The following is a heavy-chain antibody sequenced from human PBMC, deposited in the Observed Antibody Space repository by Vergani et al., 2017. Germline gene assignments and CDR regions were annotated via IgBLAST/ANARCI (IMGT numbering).Heavy chain of an antibody. D-gene: IGHD5-24*01. CDR3: ARDEERWLQTNWYFDL. V-gene: IGHV3-21*01. Sequence: EVQLVESGGGLVKPGGSLRLSCAASGFTFSSYSMNWVRQAPGKGLEWVSSISSSSSYIYYAYSVKVRFTISRDNAKNSLYLQMNSLRAEDTAVYYCARDEERWLQTNWYFDLWGRGTLVTVSS. CDR1: GFTFSSYS. J-gene: IGHJ2*01. CDR2: ISSSSSYI.